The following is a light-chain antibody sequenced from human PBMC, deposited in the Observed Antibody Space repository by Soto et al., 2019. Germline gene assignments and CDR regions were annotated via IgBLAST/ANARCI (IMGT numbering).Light chain of an antibody. CDR2: AAS. Sequence: DIPMTQSPSSLSASVGDRVNITCRASQSIAYYLNWFQQKPGKAPKLLIYAASSLQSGVPSRFSGSGSGTDFTLTISSLQPEDFATYYCQQSSNSPMYTFGQGTKLYVK. J-gene: IGKJ2*01. V-gene: IGKV1-39*01. CDR1: QSIAYY. CDR3: QQSSNSPMYT.